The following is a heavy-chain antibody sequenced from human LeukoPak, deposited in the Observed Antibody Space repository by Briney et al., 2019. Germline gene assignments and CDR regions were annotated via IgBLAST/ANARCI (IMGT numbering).Heavy chain of an antibody. CDR1: GGSISSGSYY. J-gene: IGHJ4*02. D-gene: IGHD6-6*01. CDR2: IYTSGST. CDR3: ARESGIAARLLCHY. V-gene: IGHV4-61*02. Sequence: PSETLSLTCTVSGGSISSGSYYWSWIRQPAGEGLEWIGRIYTSGSTNYNPSLKSRVTISVDTSKNQFSLKLSSVTAADTAVYYCARESGIAARLLCHYWGQGTLVTVSS.